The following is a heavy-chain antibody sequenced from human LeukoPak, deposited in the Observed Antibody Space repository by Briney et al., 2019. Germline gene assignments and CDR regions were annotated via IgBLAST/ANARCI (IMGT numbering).Heavy chain of an antibody. D-gene: IGHD1-26*01. V-gene: IGHV5-51*01. CDR3: ARRGGSYFDY. Sequence: GESLKISCKGSGYTFTTSWIGWVRQMSGTGVAMLGTIYPSDSATRYSPSFQGQVTISADKSISTAYRQWSSLKASDTAIYYGARRGGSYFDYWGQGTLVTVSS. CDR2: IYPSDSAT. CDR1: GYTFTTSW. J-gene: IGHJ4*02.